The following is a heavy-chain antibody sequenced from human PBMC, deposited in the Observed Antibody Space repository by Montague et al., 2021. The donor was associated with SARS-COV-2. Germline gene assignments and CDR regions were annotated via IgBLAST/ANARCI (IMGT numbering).Heavy chain of an antibody. CDR3: AKDATIFWFERGRGTFDN. CDR1: GFTFSSYA. Sequence: SLRLSCAASGFTFSSYAMHWVRQAPGKGLEWVAVISYDGSIQYYAESVKGRFAISRDWSKNTLYLQMSSLRPEDTAVYYCAKDATIFWFERGRGTFDNWGRGTLVAVSS. CDR2: ISYDGSIQ. V-gene: IGHV3-30*09. D-gene: IGHD3-10*01. J-gene: IGHJ4*02.